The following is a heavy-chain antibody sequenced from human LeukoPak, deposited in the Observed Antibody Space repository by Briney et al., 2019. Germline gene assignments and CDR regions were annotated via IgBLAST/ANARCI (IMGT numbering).Heavy chain of an antibody. CDR1: GYTFTSYA. Sequence: ASVKVSCKASGYTFTSYAMNWVRQAPGQGLEWMGWINTNTGNPTYAQGFTGRFVFSLDTSVSTAYLQISSLKAEDTAVYYCARDLVDIVVVVAATPIDAFDIWGQGTMVTVSS. D-gene: IGHD2-15*01. CDR3: ARDLVDIVVVVAATPIDAFDI. J-gene: IGHJ3*02. V-gene: IGHV7-4-1*02. CDR2: INTNTGNP.